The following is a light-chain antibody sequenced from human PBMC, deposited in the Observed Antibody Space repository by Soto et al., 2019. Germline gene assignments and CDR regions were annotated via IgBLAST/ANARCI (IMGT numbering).Light chain of an antibody. V-gene: IGKV3-11*01. CDR2: DAS. Sequence: IVLTQSRTTLSLSPGRRSTLPCRASQSVSSYLAWYQQKPCQAPRLLXYDASNRATGIPARFSGSGSGTDFTLTISSLEPEDFAVYYCQQYGSSPPWTFGQGTKVDIK. CDR1: QSVSSY. J-gene: IGKJ1*01. CDR3: QQYGSSPPWT.